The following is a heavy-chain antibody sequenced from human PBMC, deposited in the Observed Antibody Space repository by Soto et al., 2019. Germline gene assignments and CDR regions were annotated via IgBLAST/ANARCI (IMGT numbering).Heavy chain of an antibody. CDR1: GGTLSSYA. V-gene: IGHV1-69*10. Sequence: SVKVSCKDSGGTLSSYAITWVRLAPGQGHERMGGIIPIFNIPDCAQKFQGRVSITADKATSTAYMELSNLRPEDTAIYYCAKARGYGSGRNNHYYGMDVWGQGTTVTVSS. CDR2: IIPIFNIP. CDR3: AKARGYGSGRNNHYYGMDV. J-gene: IGHJ6*02. D-gene: IGHD3-10*01.